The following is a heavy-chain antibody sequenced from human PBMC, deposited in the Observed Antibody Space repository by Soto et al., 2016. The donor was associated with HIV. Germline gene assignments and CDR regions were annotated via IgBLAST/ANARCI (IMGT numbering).Heavy chain of an antibody. J-gene: IGHJ4*02. V-gene: IGHV3-23*01. Sequence: DVQLLESGGDLVRPGTSLRLSCVGTEFNFKNYAMMWVRQAPGKGPDWVLGISGSGISSHYRNSVKGRFTISRDNSKNTLYLQMNSLTVEDTAVYYCVKGSVYNVRGHFDSWGLGTLVTVSS. CDR1: EFNFKNYA. CDR3: VKGSVYNVRGHFDS. D-gene: IGHD3-10*02. CDR2: ISGSGISS.